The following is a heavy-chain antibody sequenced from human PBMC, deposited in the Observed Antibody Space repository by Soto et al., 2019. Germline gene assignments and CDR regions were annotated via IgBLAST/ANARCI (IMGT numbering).Heavy chain of an antibody. CDR2: ISGDMSST. V-gene: IGHV3-74*01. CDR3: ARGIGYSAQGY. J-gene: IGHJ4*02. Sequence: GGSLRLSCAASGFTFSDYWFHWVRQVPGKGLVWVSRISGDMSSTNYADSVKGRFTISRDNAKNTLYVLMNSLRAEDTAVYYCARGIGYSAQGYSGQGTPVTLSS. CDR1: GFTFSDYW. D-gene: IGHD1-1*01.